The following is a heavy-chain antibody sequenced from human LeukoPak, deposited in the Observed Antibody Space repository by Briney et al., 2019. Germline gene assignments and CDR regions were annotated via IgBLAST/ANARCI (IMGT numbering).Heavy chain of an antibody. CDR3: AMNWGTGRTLDY. CDR1: GGSFSSYY. Sequence: PSETLSLTCALSGGSFSSYYWSWIRQPPGKGLEWIGEINHSGGTNYNPSLKSRVTISVDTSKNQFSLKLSSVTAADTAVYYCAMNWGTGRTLDYWGQGNLVTVSS. V-gene: IGHV4-34*01. D-gene: IGHD7-27*01. CDR2: INHSGGT. J-gene: IGHJ4*02.